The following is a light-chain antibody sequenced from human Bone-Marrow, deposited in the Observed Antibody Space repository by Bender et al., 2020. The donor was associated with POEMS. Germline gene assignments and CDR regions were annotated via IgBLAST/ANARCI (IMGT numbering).Light chain of an antibody. CDR1: SRDVGSSNL. Sequence: QSALTQPASISGSPGQAITISCTGTSRDVGSSNLVSWYQQYPGRAPKLIIFEVTQRPSGVYDRFSGSKSGNTASLTISGLQPEDGADYHCCSYATTTTWAFGGGTKVTVL. V-gene: IGLV2-23*02. CDR2: EVT. CDR3: CSYATTTTWA. J-gene: IGLJ3*02.